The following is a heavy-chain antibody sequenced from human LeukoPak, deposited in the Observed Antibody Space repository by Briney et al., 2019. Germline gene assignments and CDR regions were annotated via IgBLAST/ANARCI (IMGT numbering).Heavy chain of an antibody. CDR2: ISYDGGNK. CDR3: ARDEPAIGNYFDY. Sequence: GGSLRLSCAASGFTFSSYAMHWVRQAPGKGLEWVAVISYDGGNKYYADSVKGRFTISRDNSKNTLYLQMNSLRAEDTAVYYCARDEPAIGNYFDYWGQGTLVTVSS. CDR1: GFTFSSYA. J-gene: IGHJ4*02. V-gene: IGHV3-30-3*01. D-gene: IGHD2-2*02.